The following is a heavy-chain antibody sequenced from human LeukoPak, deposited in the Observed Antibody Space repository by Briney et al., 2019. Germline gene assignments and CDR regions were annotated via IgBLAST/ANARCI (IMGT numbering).Heavy chain of an antibody. CDR2: ISGSGGST. CDR1: GFTFSSYA. D-gene: IGHD1-26*01. CDR3: AKDREGHVGFDY. J-gene: IGHJ4*02. V-gene: IGHV3-23*01. Sequence: GGSLRLSCEASGFTFSSYAMSWVRQAPGKGLEWVSAISGSGGSTYYADSVKGRFTISRDNSKNTLYLQMNSLRAEDTAVYYCAKDREGHVGFDYWGQGTLVTVSS.